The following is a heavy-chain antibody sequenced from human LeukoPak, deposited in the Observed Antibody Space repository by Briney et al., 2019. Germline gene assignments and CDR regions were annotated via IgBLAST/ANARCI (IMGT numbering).Heavy chain of an antibody. Sequence: SETLSLTCAVYVGSFSGYYWSWIRQPPGKGLEWIGEINHSGSTNYNSSLKSRVTISVDTSKNQFSLKLSSVTAADTAVYYCARGYYGSGSHCCHMDVWGKGTTVTVSS. CDR3: ARGYYGSGSHCCHMDV. J-gene: IGHJ6*03. V-gene: IGHV4-34*01. D-gene: IGHD3-10*01. CDR2: INHSGST. CDR1: VGSFSGYY.